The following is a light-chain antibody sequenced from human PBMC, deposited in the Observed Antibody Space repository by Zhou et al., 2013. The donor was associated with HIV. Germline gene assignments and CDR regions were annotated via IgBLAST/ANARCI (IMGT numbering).Light chain of an antibody. CDR3: QQYARSPLT. J-gene: IGKJ4*01. Sequence: IVMTQSPATLSVSPGERATLSCRASQSISSNLAWYQQKPGQTPRLLIYGTSSRATGIPDRFSGSGSGTDFTLTINRLEPQDFAVYYCQQYARSPLTFGGGTKVDIK. CDR2: GTS. CDR1: QSISSN. V-gene: IGKV3-20*01.